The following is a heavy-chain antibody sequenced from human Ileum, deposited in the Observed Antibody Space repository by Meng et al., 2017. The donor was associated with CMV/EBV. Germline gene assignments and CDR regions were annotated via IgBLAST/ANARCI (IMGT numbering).Heavy chain of an antibody. CDR1: GFHSGTSGVG. Sequence: PFKQYGLTLWKSQPSPTLTSTFSGFHSGTSGVGVGWIRQPPGKALEWLALIYWDDDKRYSPSLKSRLTITKDTSKNQVVLTMTNMDPVDTATYYCAHRLGAFDPWGQGTLVTVSS. CDR3: AHRLGAFDP. J-gene: IGHJ5*02. V-gene: IGHV2-5*02. CDR2: IYWDDDK.